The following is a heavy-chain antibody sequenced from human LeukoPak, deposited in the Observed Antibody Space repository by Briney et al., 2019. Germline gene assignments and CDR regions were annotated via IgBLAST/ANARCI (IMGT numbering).Heavy chain of an antibody. J-gene: IGHJ4*02. Sequence: SVKVSCKASGGTFSSYAISWVRQAPGQGLEWMGRIIPTFGIANYAQKFQGRVTITADKSTSTAYMELSSLRSEDTAVYYCAREAIVGAFYFDYWGQGTLVTVSS. CDR2: IIPTFGIA. CDR1: GGTFSSYA. D-gene: IGHD1-26*01. CDR3: AREAIVGAFYFDY. V-gene: IGHV1-69*04.